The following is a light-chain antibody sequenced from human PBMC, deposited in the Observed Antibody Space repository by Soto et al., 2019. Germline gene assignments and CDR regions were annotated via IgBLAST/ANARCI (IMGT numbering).Light chain of an antibody. Sequence: QSALTQPRSVSGSPGQSVTISCTGTYSDVGLYDYLSWYQQHPGKAPKLIISDVTKRPSGVPDRFSGSKSGNTASLTISGHQAEDEADYYFCSYAGTYAYVFGSGTKVTVL. J-gene: IGLJ1*01. V-gene: IGLV2-11*01. CDR2: DVT. CDR3: CSYAGTYAYV. CDR1: YSDVGLYDY.